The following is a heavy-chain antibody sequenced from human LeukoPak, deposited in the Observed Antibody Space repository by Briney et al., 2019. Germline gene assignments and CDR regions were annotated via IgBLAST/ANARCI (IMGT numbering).Heavy chain of an antibody. Sequence: GGSLRLSCAASGFTVSSNYMSWVRQAPGKGLEWVSVIYSDGRTYYADSVKGRFTISRDNSKNTLYLQMNSLRAEDTAVYYCASTVVVPAAIDYWGQGTLVTVSS. D-gene: IGHD2-2*01. CDR3: ASTVVVPAAIDY. CDR1: GFTVSSNY. J-gene: IGHJ4*02. V-gene: IGHV3-53*01. CDR2: IYSDGRT.